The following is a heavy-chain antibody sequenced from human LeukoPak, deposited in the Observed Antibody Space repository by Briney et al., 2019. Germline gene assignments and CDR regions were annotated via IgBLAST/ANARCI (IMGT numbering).Heavy chain of an antibody. J-gene: IGHJ3*01. CDR3: ARVGYPTQRRVLSAVSIPTAGALDV. V-gene: IGHV4-34*01. CDR2: IYHTGST. Sequence: SETLSLTRAVYGGSFSTYYWSWIRQPPGKGVEWIGDIYHTGSTTYSPSLKSRVTIPVDTSKKQFSLSLTSVTAADTAVYYCARVGYPTQRRVLSAVSIPTAGALDVWGQGTLVTVSS. CDR1: GGSFSTYY. D-gene: IGHD2-21*01.